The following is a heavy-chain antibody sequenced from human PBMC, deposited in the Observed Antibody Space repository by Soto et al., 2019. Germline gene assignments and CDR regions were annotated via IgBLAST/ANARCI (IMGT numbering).Heavy chain of an antibody. D-gene: IGHD3-9*01. CDR2: IYPGDSDT. V-gene: IGHV5-51*01. J-gene: IGHJ4*02. CDR3: ARLVLYFDWLSHFVY. CDR1: GYSFTSYW. Sequence: GESLKISCKGSGYSFTSYWIGWVRQMPGKGLEWMGIIYPGDSDTRYSPSFQGQVTISADKSISTAYLQWSSLKASDTAMYYCARLVLYFDWLSHFVYWGQGTLVTVSS.